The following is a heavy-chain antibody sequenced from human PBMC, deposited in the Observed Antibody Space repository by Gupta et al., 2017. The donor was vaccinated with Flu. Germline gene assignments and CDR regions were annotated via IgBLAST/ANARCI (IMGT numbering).Heavy chain of an antibody. V-gene: IGHV4-34*01. CDR3: ARGQVGALEFDY. Sequence: QVQLQQWGAGLLKPSETLSLTCAVYGGSFSGYYWSWIRQPPGKGLEWIGEINHSGSTNYNPSLKSRVTISVDTSKNQFSLKLSSVTAADTAVYYCARGQVGALEFDYWGQGTLVTVSS. CDR1: GGSFSGYY. D-gene: IGHD1-26*01. J-gene: IGHJ4*02. CDR2: INHSGST.